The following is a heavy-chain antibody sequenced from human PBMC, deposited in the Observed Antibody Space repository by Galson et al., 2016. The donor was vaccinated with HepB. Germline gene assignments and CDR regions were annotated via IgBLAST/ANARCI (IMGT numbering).Heavy chain of an antibody. CDR2: IFPDDSDT. CDR3: ATVTKAGANAFDF. D-gene: IGHD4-17*01. Sequence: QSGAEVKKPGESLKISCEGSGYSFSNYWIGWVRQMPGKGLEWMGIIFPDDSDTSYSPSFQGQVTISADKSISTAYVHWSNLKASDTAMYYCATVTKAGANAFDFWGQGTMVTVSS. J-gene: IGHJ3*01. V-gene: IGHV5-51*01. CDR1: GYSFSNYW.